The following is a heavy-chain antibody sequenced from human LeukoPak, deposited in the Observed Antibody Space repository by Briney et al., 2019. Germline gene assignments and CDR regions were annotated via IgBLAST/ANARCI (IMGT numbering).Heavy chain of an antibody. J-gene: IGHJ6*02. D-gene: IGHD3-9*01. V-gene: IGHV3-15*07. CDR3: AKVGIPLENFDWLLRGSFYYYYGIDV. CDR1: GFTFSNAW. CDR2: IKSKTDGGTT. Sequence: GGSLRLSCAASGFTFSNAWMNWVRQAPGKGLEWVGRIKSKTDGGTTDYAAPVKGRFTISRDDSKNTLCLQMNSLKTEDTAVYYCAKVGIPLENFDWLLRGSFYYYYGIDVWGQGTTVTVSS.